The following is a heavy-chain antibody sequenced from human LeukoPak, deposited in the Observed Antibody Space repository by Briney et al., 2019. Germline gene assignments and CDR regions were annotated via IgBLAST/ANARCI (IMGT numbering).Heavy chain of an antibody. V-gene: IGHV4-4*02. CDR2: IYHSGST. D-gene: IGHD3-9*01. Sequence: PSGTLSLTCAVSGGSISSSNWWSWVRRPPGKGLEWIGEIYHSGSTNYNPSLKSRVTISVDKSKNQFSLKLSSVTAADTAVYYCARIPRARNFDWLAPKYYFDYWGQGTLVTVSS. J-gene: IGHJ4*02. CDR3: ARIPRARNFDWLAPKYYFDY. CDR1: GGSISSSNW.